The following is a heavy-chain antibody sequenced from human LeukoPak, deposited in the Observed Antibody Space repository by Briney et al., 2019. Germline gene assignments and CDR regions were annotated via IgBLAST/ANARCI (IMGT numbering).Heavy chain of an antibody. D-gene: IGHD6-19*01. CDR2: ISWNSGSI. CDR3: AKDGGSGWYAESNWFDP. V-gene: IGHV3-9*03. J-gene: IGHJ5*02. CDR1: GFTFDDYA. Sequence: GGSLRLSCAASGFTFDDYAMHWVRQAPGKGLEWVSGISWNSGSIGYADSVKGRFTISRDNAKNSLYLQMNSLRAEDMALYYCAKDGGSGWYAESNWFDPWGQGTLVTVSS.